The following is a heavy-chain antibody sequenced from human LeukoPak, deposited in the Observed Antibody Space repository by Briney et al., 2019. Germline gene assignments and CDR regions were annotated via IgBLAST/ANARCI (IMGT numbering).Heavy chain of an antibody. CDR1: GGSFSGYY. CDR2: INHSGST. CDR3: ASSEVVVVPAAPLFDY. D-gene: IGHD2-2*01. J-gene: IGHJ4*02. V-gene: IGHV4-34*01. Sequence: SETLPLTCAVYGGSFSGYYWSWIRQPPGKGLEWIGEINHSGSTNYNPSLKSRVTISVDTSKNQFSLKLSSVTAADTAVYYCASSEVVVVPAAPLFDYWGQGTLVTVSS.